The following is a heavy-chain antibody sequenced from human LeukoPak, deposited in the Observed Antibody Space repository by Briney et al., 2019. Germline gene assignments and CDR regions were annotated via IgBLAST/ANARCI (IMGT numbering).Heavy chain of an antibody. V-gene: IGHV1-46*04. CDR3: ARDNSGWSVDF. J-gene: IGHJ4*02. CDR2: NSPSADYT. CDR1: GYTFSSYY. Sequence: ASVKVSCKASGYTFSSYYMHWVRQAPGQGLEWMGINSPSADYTRYAQKLQGRVSMTLDTSTSTVYMELNSLESEDTAMYYCARDNSGWSVDFWGQGTLVTVTS. D-gene: IGHD6-19*01.